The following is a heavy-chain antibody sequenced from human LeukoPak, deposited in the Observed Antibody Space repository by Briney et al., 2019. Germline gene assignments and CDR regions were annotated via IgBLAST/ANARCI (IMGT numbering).Heavy chain of an antibody. CDR2: INASGGST. CDR1: GYTLTSYY. Sequence: ASVMVSCKASGYTLTSYYMHEVRQATGQGLEWMGIINASGGSTSYAQKFQGRVTMTRDTSTSTVYMELSSLRSEDTAVYYCARGGYCSSTGCSMGNYNWFDPWGQGTLVTVSS. D-gene: IGHD2-2*01. J-gene: IGHJ5*02. V-gene: IGHV1-46*01. CDR3: ARGGYCSSTGCSMGNYNWFDP.